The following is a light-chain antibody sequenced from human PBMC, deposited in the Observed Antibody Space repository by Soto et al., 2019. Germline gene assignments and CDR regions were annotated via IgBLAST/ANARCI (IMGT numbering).Light chain of an antibody. J-gene: IGLJ3*02. CDR2: DNY. CDR1: NSNIGNNY. V-gene: IGLV1-51*01. Sequence: QSVLTQPPSVSAAPGQKVTISCSGSNSNIGNNYVSWYQQVPGTAPKFLVYDNYKRPSGIPDRFSGSKSGTSATLGITGLQAGDEADYYCATWDSTLSELVFGGGTKLTVL. CDR3: ATWDSTLSELV.